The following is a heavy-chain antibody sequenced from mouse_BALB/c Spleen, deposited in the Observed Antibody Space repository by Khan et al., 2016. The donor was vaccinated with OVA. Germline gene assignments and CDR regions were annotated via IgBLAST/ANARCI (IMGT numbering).Heavy chain of an antibody. CDR1: GFTFTDYY. CDR3: AREGDDGGLAY. Sequence: LVESGGGFMQPGGSLKLSCATSGFTFTDYYMYWVRQTPEKRLEWVAHISNRGTTTYYSDTLRGRFTISRDNAKHTLYLQMSRLESEYTAIDDGAREGDDGGLAYWGQGTLGTVSA. D-gene: IGHD2-3*01. J-gene: IGHJ3*01. CDR2: ISNRGTTT. V-gene: IGHV5-12*02.